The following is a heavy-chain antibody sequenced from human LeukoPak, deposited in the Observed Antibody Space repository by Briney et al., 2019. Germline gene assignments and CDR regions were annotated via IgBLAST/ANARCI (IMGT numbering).Heavy chain of an antibody. V-gene: IGHV3-23*01. Sequence: GGSLRLSCAASEFDFTSHAMTWVRQAPGKGLEWVSAISISGTKTYYADSVRGRFTISRDNSKNTQYLQMNSLRVEDTAVYYCANEIRPNDYWGQGTLVAVSS. CDR2: ISISGTKT. CDR3: ANEIRPNDY. CDR1: EFDFTSHA. J-gene: IGHJ4*02.